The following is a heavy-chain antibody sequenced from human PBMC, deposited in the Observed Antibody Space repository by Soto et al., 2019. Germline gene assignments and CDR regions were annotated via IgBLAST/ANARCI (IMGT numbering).Heavy chain of an antibody. Sequence: SETLSLTCTVSGGSISNYYWSWIRQPPGKRQEWIGDLCYSGGTNYNPSLKSRITMSVDTSKNQFSLKLSSVTAEHTALYYCARVERGTATTVVDAFDIWGPGTMVSVSS. D-gene: IGHD1-1*01. CDR1: GGSISNYY. V-gene: IGHV4-59*03. CDR2: LCYSGGT. J-gene: IGHJ3*02. CDR3: ARVERGTATTVVDAFDI.